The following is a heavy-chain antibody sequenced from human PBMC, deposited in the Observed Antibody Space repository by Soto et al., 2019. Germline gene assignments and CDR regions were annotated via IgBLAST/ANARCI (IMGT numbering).Heavy chain of an antibody. CDR1: GFTFSDYA. CDR3: AEGGRQWLATCDFNC. D-gene: IGHD6-19*01. V-gene: IGHV3-30*03. J-gene: IGHJ4*02. Sequence: VQLVESGGGVVQPGRSLRLSCAASGFTFSDYAMHWVRQAPGKGLEWVAVVSHDGRNTHYADSVKGRFTISRDSSKNTVSLDITILRAEDTAVYYCAEGGRQWLATCDFNCWGQGALVTVSS. CDR2: VSHDGRNT.